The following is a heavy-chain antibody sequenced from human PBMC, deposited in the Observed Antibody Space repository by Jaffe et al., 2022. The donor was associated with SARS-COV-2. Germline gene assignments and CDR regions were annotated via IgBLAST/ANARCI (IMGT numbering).Heavy chain of an antibody. J-gene: IGHJ4*02. CDR1: GGSISSYY. Sequence: QVQLQESGPGLVKPSETLSLTCTVSGGSISSYYWSWIRQPPGKGLEWIGYIYYSGSTNYNPSLKSRVTISVDTSKNQFSLKLSSVTAADTAVYYCAGNIAAAGIAYWGQGTLVTVSS. D-gene: IGHD6-13*01. CDR2: IYYSGST. CDR3: AGNIAAAGIAY. V-gene: IGHV4-59*01.